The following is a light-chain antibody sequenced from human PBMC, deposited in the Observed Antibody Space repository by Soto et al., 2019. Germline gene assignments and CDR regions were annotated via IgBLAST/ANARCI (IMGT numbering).Light chain of an antibody. CDR2: GAA. V-gene: IGKV3-15*01. CDR3: YQYNNWPPYT. CDR1: QSVSSN. Sequence: EIVMTQSPATLSVSPGERATLSCRASQSVSSNLAWYQQTPGQAPRLLIYGAATRANGIPARFSGSGSRTEFTLYISSLQSEDLAVYNWYQYNNWPPYTFGQGTKLEIK. J-gene: IGKJ2*01.